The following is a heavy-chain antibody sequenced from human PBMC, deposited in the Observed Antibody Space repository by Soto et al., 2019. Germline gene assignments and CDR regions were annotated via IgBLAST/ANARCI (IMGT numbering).Heavy chain of an antibody. CDR2: IYYSGTT. D-gene: IGHD6-13*01. CDR1: GDSISSSTYY. CDR3: ARGRGITATGTSWFDP. V-gene: IGHV4-39*01. J-gene: IGHJ5*02. Sequence: PSETLSLTCTVSGDSISSSTYYWGWIRHPPGKGLEWIGNIYYSGTTYHNPSLKSRATISVDTSKNQFSLKLSSVTAADTAVYYCARGRGITATGTSWFDPWGQGALVTVSS.